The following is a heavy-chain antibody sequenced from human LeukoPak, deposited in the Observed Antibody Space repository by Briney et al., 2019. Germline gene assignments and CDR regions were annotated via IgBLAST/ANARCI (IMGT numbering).Heavy chain of an antibody. J-gene: IGHJ4*02. CDR1: GFTFSSYW. Sequence: GGTLRLSCAASGFTFSSYWMYWVRQAPGKGLVWVSRINSDGSSTSYADSVKGRFTISRDNAKNTLYLQMKSLRAEDTAVYYCAKLSRYANDYWGQGTLVTVSS. V-gene: IGHV3-74*01. D-gene: IGHD2-2*01. CDR3: AKLSRYANDY. CDR2: INSDGSST.